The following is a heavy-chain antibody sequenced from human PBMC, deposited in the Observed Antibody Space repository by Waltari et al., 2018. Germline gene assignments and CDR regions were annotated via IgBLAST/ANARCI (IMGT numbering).Heavy chain of an antibody. D-gene: IGHD2-15*01. CDR2: MSWDGGST. V-gene: IGHV3-43D*04. Sequence: EVQLVESGGVVVQPGGSLRFSCAASGFTFDDYAMHWCRQAPGKGLEWVSLMSWDGGSTYYADAVKGRVNISRDNSKNSLYLQMNSLRAEDTALYYCASSSHFDYWGQGTLVTVSS. CDR1: GFTFDDYA. CDR3: ASSSHFDY. J-gene: IGHJ4*02.